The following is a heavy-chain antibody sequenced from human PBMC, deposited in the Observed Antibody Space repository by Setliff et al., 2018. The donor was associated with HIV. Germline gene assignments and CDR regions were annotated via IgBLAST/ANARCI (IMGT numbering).Heavy chain of an antibody. Sequence: ASVKVSCKASGYTFTSYAMHWVRQAPGQRLEWVGWINTGNGDTKYSQDFQGRVTISRDTSASTAHMDLRSLRSDDTAVYYCARGSSPVDYFDYWGLGTLVTVSS. J-gene: IGHJ4*02. CDR3: ARGSSPVDYFDY. CDR2: INTGNGDT. V-gene: IGHV1-3*04. CDR1: GYTFTSYA.